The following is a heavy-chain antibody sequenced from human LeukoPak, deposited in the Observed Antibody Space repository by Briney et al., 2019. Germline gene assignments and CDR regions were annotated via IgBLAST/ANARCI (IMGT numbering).Heavy chain of an antibody. V-gene: IGHV3-23*01. J-gene: IGHJ4*02. CDR1: GFTFSTYA. D-gene: IGHD5-18*01. Sequence: GGSLRLSCAASGFTFSTYAMSWVRQAPGKGLEWVSTISGSGGDTYYADSVKGRFTISRDSSKNTLYLQTNSLRAEDTAVYYCAKERDTAMVSWYYFDYWGQGTLVTVSS. CDR3: AKERDTAMVSWYYFDY. CDR2: ISGSGGDT.